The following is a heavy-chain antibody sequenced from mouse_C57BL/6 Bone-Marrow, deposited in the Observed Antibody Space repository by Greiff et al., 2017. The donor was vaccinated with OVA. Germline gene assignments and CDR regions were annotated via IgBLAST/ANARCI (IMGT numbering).Heavy chain of an antibody. Sequence: QVQLQQSGAELARPGASVKLSCKASGYTFTSYGISWVKQRTGQGLEWIGEIYPRSGNTYYNEKFKGKATLTADKSSSTAYMELRSLTSEDSAVYFCASGGYGSSYKDYWSQGTTLTVSS. D-gene: IGHD1-1*01. CDR3: ASGGYGSSYKDY. V-gene: IGHV1-81*01. CDR2: IYPRSGNT. J-gene: IGHJ2*01. CDR1: GYTFTSYG.